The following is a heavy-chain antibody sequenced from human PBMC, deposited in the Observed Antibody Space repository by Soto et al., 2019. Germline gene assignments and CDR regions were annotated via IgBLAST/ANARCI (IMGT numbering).Heavy chain of an antibody. D-gene: IGHD2-8*01. V-gene: IGHV1-18*01. CDR1: GFPFSNSG. CDR2: ISVYNGNV. Sequence: QVQLVQSGAEVKKPGASVKISCKASGFPFSNSGIAWVRQAPGQGLEWMAWISVYNGNVNYAQALQDRVTLTTDTSTNTAYMELRSLRSDDTAVYYCARQMVLLFRPDFWGQGTLVTVSS. J-gene: IGHJ4*02. CDR3: ARQMVLLFRPDF.